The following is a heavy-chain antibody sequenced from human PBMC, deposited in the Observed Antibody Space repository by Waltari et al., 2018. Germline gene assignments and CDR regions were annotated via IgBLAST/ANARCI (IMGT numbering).Heavy chain of an antibody. Sequence: QLQLQESGPGLVKPSETLSLTCTVSGGSISGSTYYWGWIRQPPGKGLEWIGRINYSGTIKYNPSLKSRVTMSVDTSKNQFSLKLRSVTAADTAIYYCARDPAGSSWVKGAFDIWGQGTMVTVSS. D-gene: IGHD6-13*01. CDR3: ARDPAGSSWVKGAFDI. J-gene: IGHJ3*02. V-gene: IGHV4-39*07. CDR1: GGSISGSTYY. CDR2: INYSGTI.